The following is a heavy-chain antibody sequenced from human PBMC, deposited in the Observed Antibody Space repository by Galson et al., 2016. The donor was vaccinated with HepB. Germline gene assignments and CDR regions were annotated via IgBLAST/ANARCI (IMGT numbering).Heavy chain of an antibody. V-gene: IGHV3-21*01. J-gene: IGHJ3*01. CDR3: AKDWMAAAGDAFDV. Sequence: SLRLSCAASGFTFSNCTMIWVRQAPGKGLEWLSCISRNSHFMYYANSVKGRFTISRDNAKNSLYLQMNSLRAEDTAVYYCAKDWMAAAGDAFDVWGQGTVVTVSS. D-gene: IGHD6-13*01. CDR1: GFTFSNCT. CDR2: ISRNSHFM.